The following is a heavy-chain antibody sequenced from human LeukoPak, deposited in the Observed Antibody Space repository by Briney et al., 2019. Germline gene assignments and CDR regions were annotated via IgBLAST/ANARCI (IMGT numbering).Heavy chain of an antibody. CDR1: GFTFSNAW. V-gene: IGHV3-21*01. CDR3: ARASSGYSRGD. J-gene: IGHJ4*02. D-gene: IGHD3-22*01. Sequence: GGSLRLSCAASGFTFSNAWMSWVRQAPGKGLEWVSSISSSSSYIYYADSVKGRFTISRDNAKNSLYLQMNSLRAEDTAVYYCARASSGYSRGDWGQGTLVTVSS. CDR2: ISSSSSYI.